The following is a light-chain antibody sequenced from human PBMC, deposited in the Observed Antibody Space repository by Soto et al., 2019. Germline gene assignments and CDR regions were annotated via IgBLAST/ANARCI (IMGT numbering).Light chain of an antibody. CDR3: AAWDDSLSGFHVV. J-gene: IGLJ2*01. CDR1: SSNIGSNY. V-gene: IGLV1-47*01. CDR2: RNN. Sequence: QAVVTQPPSASGTPGQRVTISCSGSSSNIGSNYVYWYQQLPGTAPKLLIYRNNQRPSGVPDRFSGSKSGTSASLAISGLRSEDEADYYCAAWDDSLSGFHVVFGGGTQLTVL.